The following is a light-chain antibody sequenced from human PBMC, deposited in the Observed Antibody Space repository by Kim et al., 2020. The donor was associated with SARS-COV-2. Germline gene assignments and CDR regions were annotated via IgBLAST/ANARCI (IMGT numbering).Light chain of an antibody. V-gene: IGKV1-8*01. J-gene: IGKJ1*01. CDR1: QGISSY. CDR3: QQYYSYPWT. CDR2: AAS. Sequence: ASTGDRVTITCRASQGISSYLAWYQQTPGKAPKRLIYAASTLQSEVPSRFSSSGSGTDFTLTISCLQSEDFATYYCQQYYSYPWTFGQGTKVDIK.